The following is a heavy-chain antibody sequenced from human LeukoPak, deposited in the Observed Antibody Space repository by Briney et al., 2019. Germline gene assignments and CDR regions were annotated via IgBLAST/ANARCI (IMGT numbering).Heavy chain of an antibody. Sequence: SGTLSLTCTVSNGPMTSTKWLSWVRQPPGKGLEWIGEISHTGSTNYNPSFNSRVTMSVDKSKNQFSLNLKSVTAADTALYYCASSSLVVVVTYGFDIWGRGTAVTVSS. CDR3: ASSSLVVVVTYGFDI. J-gene: IGHJ3*02. V-gene: IGHV4-4*02. D-gene: IGHD2-21*01. CDR2: ISHTGST. CDR1: NGPMTSTKW.